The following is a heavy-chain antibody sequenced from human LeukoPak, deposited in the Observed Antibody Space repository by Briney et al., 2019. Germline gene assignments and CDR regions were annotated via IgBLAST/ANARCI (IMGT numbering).Heavy chain of an antibody. Sequence: ASVKVSCKASGYTFTGYYMHWVRQAPGQGLEWMGWINPNSGGTNYAQKFQGRVTMTRDTSISTAYMELSRLRSDDTAVYYCARDNRYFDWLGSGDDYFDYWGQGTLVTVSS. J-gene: IGHJ4*02. CDR2: INPNSGGT. CDR1: GYTFTGYY. CDR3: ARDNRYFDWLGSGDDYFDY. V-gene: IGHV1-2*02. D-gene: IGHD3-9*01.